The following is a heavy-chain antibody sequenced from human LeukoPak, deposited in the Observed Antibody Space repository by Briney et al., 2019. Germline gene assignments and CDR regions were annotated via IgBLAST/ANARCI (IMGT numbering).Heavy chain of an antibody. CDR3: VNPLGIGSGVGNGFDV. D-gene: IGHD1-26*01. CDR2: IYPGDSDT. J-gene: IGHJ3*01. Sequence: GESLKISCKGSGYTFTTYCIAWVRQMPGKGLEWMGIIYPGDSDTIYSPSFQGQGTISADKSLPTADVPWSSLTASDTAMYYCVNPLGIGSGVGNGFDVWGQGTMVTVSS. V-gene: IGHV5-51*01. CDR1: GYTFTTYC.